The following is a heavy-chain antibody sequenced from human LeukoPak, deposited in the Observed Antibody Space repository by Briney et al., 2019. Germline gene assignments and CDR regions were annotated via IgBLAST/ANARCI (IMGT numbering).Heavy chain of an antibody. D-gene: IGHD3-22*01. CDR3: AHNYYDSSGLI. J-gene: IGHJ3*02. Sequence: SGPALVKPTQTLTLTCTFSGFSLSTSGMRVSWIRQPPGKALEWLARIDWDDDKFYSTFLKTRLTISKDTSKNQVVLTMTNMDPVDTATYYCAHNYYDSSGLIWGQGTMVTVSS. CDR2: IDWDDDK. V-gene: IGHV2-70*04. CDR1: GFSLSTSGMR.